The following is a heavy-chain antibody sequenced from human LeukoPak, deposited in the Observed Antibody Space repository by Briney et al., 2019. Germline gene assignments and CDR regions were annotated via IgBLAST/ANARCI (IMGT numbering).Heavy chain of an antibody. CDR3: ARAPSGSYYDDYYYMDV. V-gene: IGHV4-59*01. J-gene: IGHJ6*03. Sequence: SETLSLTCTHCGGSISRYYWCWIRQPPRAGLEWVGYICYSGGTNYNPALKRRVPISVDTSKNQFSLKLSSVTAADAAVYYCARAPSGSYYDDYYYMDVWGKGTTVTVSS. D-gene: IGHD1-26*01. CDR1: GGSISRYY. CDR2: ICYSGGT.